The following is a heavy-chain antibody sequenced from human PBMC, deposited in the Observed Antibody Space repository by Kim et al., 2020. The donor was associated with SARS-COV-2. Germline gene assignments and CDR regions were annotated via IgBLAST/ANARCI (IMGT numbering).Heavy chain of an antibody. CDR2: IYHSGTT. J-gene: IGHJ5*02. CDR3: ARGHSSGTYNWFGP. D-gene: IGHD6-19*01. Sequence: SETLSLTCTVSGYSVTNNYYWGWVRQPPGKGLEWIGSIYHSGTTYYNPSLKSRVTISIDMSKNQFSLKLSSVIAADTAVFYCARGHSSGTYNWFGPWGQGTLVTVSS. V-gene: IGHV4-38-2*02. CDR1: GYSVTNNYY.